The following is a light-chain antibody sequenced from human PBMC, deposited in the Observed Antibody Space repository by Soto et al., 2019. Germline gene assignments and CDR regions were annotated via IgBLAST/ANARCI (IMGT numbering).Light chain of an antibody. CDR3: SSYTSSTTLV. Sequence: QSVLTQPASVSGSPGQSITISCTGTSSDVGGYNYVSWHQQHPGKAPKLMIYEVTNRPSGVSSRFSGSKSDNTASLTISGLQAEDEADYFCSSYTSSTTLVFGTGTKLTVL. V-gene: IGLV2-14*01. CDR2: EVT. CDR1: SSDVGGYNY. J-gene: IGLJ1*01.